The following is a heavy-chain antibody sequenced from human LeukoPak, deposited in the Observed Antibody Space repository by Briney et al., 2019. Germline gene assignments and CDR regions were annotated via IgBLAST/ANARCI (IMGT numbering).Heavy chain of an antibody. D-gene: IGHD6-13*01. J-gene: IGHJ4*02. CDR1: GGSFSSYY. CDR2: IYYSGST. V-gene: IGHV4-59*01. Sequence: PSETLSLTCTVSGGSFSSYYWSWIRQPPGKGLEWIGYIYYSGSTNYNPSLKSRVTISVDTSKNQFSLKLSSVTAADTAVYYCARYSSSWYGPWDYWGQGTLVTVSS. CDR3: ARYSSSWYGPWDY.